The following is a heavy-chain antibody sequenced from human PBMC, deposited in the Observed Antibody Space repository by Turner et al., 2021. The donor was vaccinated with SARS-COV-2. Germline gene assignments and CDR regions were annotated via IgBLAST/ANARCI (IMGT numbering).Heavy chain of an antibody. Sequence: QVQRVQSGAEGKKPGASVKVTCKTSGYTFTNYYIHWVRQAPGQGLEWMGWVNPNSGGTNYALKFQGRVTMTSDTPITTAYMELSSLRSDDTAVYYCAKVVLQGIPNFDYWGQGTLVTVSS. CDR1: GYTFTNYY. CDR2: VNPNSGGT. D-gene: IGHD6-13*01. J-gene: IGHJ4*02. CDR3: AKVVLQGIPNFDY. V-gene: IGHV1-2*02.